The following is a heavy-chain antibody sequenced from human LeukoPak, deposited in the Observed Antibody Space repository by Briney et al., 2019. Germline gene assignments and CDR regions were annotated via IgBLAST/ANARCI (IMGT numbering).Heavy chain of an antibody. CDR1: GYTFTSYY. V-gene: IGHV1-46*01. J-gene: IGHJ4*02. Sequence: ASVKVSCKASGYTFTSYYIYWVRQAPGQGLEWMGIINPSRGSTNYAQKFQGRVTMTRDMSTSTVYMELSSLRSEDTAVYYCARDHYCSGGSCYPGTDYWGQGTLVTVSS. D-gene: IGHD2-15*01. CDR3: ARDHYCSGGSCYPGTDY. CDR2: INPSRGST.